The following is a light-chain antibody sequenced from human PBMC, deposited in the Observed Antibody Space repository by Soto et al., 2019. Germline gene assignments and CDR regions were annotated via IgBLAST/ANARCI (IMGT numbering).Light chain of an antibody. CDR2: LDRSGSY. V-gene: IGLV4-60*02. Sequence: QSVLTQSSSASASLGSSVKLTCILSSGHSTYIIAWHQQQPGKAPRFLMTLDRSGSYNRGSGVPDRFSGSSSGADPYLTISRLQFEDEGDYYCETWYGSTHRVFGGGTKLTVL. J-gene: IGLJ3*02. CDR1: SGHSTYI. CDR3: ETWYGSTHRV.